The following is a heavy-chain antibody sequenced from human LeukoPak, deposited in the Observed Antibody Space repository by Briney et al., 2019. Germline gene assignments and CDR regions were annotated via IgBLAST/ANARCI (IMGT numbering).Heavy chain of an antibody. CDR3: TRGTDITVAGNY. V-gene: IGHV4-61*02. J-gene: IGHJ4*02. D-gene: IGHD6-19*01. Sequence: PSETLSLTCTVSGGSISSGSYYWSWIRQPAGKGLEWIGRVYTSGSTNFNPSLKSRVTISVDTSKNQFSLKLSSVTAADTAVYYCTRGTDITVAGNYWGQGTLVTVSS. CDR2: VYTSGST. CDR1: GGSISSGSYY.